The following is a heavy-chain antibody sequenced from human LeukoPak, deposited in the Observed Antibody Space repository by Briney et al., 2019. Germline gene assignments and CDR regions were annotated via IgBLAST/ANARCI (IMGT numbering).Heavy chain of an antibody. CDR1: VGSLSSDY. D-gene: IGHD6-19*01. Sequence: SETLSLTCTVSVGSLSSDYWSWMRQPPGEGLEWIGYIYHSGSTNYNPSPKSRVTISVDTSKNQFSLKLSSVTAADTAVYYCAKSDNSGWLTWFDPWGQGTLVTVSS. J-gene: IGHJ5*02. V-gene: IGHV4-59*01. CDR2: IYHSGST. CDR3: AKSDNSGWLTWFDP.